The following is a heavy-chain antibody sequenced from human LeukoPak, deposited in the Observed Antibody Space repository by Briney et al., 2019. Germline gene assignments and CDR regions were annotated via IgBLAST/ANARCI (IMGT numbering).Heavy chain of an antibody. CDR2: IRGSGGST. V-gene: IGHV3-23*01. CDR1: GFTFSIYG. CDR3: AKSPYYYDSSGYYYALYYFDY. Sequence: GGSLRLSCAASGFTFSIYGMHWVRQAPGKGLEWVSAIRGSGGSTYYADSVKGRFTISRDNSKNTLYLQMNSLRAEDTAVYYCAKSPYYYDSSGYYYALYYFDYWGQGTLVTVSS. D-gene: IGHD3-22*01. J-gene: IGHJ4*02.